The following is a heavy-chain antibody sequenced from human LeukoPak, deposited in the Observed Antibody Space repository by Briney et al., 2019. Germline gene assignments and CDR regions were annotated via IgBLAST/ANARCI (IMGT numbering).Heavy chain of an antibody. CDR1: GYSFTSYW. J-gene: IGHJ4*02. D-gene: IGHD3-22*01. CDR2: IYPGDSDT. Sequence: GESLKISCKGSGYSFTSYWIGWVRQMPGKGLEWMGIIYPGDSDTRYSPSFKGQVTISADKSISTAYLQWSSLKASDTAMYYCARNYYDSSGYYSLDYWGQGTLVTVSS. CDR3: ARNYYDSSGYYSLDY. V-gene: IGHV5-51*01.